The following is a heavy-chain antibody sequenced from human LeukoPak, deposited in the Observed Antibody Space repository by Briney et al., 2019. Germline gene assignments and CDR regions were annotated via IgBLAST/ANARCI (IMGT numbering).Heavy chain of an antibody. V-gene: IGHV7-4-1*02. CDR3: AGVGFPTYYYYMDV. D-gene: IGHD3-10*01. J-gene: IGHJ6*03. CDR2: ININTGNP. Sequence: ASVKVSCKASGYTFTGYYMHWVRQTPGQGLEWMGWININTGNPTYAQGFTGRFVFSLDTSVSTAYLQISSLKAEDTAMYYCAGVGFPTYYYYMDVWGKGTTVTVSS. CDR1: GYTFTGYY.